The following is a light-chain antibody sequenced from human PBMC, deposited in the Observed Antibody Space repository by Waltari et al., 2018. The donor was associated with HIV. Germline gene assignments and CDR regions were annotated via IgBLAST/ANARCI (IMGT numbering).Light chain of an antibody. CDR3: SSFTTSDTLL. V-gene: IGLV2-14*01. CDR2: VVA. CDR1: SSDIGAYDY. J-gene: IGLJ2*01. Sequence: QSALTQPASVSGSPGQSITVSCTGTSSDIGAYDYVSWYQQTPGTAPKCVIFVVAYLPSGLSNRVSGSKSGNTASLTISGLQTEDEADYYCSSFTTSDTLLFGGGTKVTVL.